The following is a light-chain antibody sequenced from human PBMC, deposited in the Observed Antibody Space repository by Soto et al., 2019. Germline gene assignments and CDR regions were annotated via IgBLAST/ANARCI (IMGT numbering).Light chain of an antibody. CDR1: SRDVGNYNY. J-gene: IGLJ2*01. Sequence: QSVLTQPASVSGSLGQSITISCTGTSRDVGNYNYVSWYQHHTGRAPKLVIYDVNNRPAGISNRFSGSKSDNTASLIIFGLQAEDEADYYCSSYTSSSNVIFGGGTKVTVL. CDR2: DVN. V-gene: IGLV2-14*03. CDR3: SSYTSSSNVI.